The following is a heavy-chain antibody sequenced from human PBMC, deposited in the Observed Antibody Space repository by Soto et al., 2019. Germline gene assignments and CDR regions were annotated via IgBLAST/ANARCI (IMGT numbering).Heavy chain of an antibody. J-gene: IGHJ6*02. CDR2: IYYDGGNK. D-gene: IGHD3-10*01. V-gene: IGHV3-33*01. Sequence: PGGSLRLSCVASGFTSSNFGMHWVRQAPGKGLEWVALIYYDGGNKYYADSVKGRFTISRDNSENTLHLQMNSVRAEDTAVYYCARPSYGSPFYYGMDVWGQGTTVTVSS. CDR3: ARPSYGSPFYYGMDV. CDR1: GFTSSNFG.